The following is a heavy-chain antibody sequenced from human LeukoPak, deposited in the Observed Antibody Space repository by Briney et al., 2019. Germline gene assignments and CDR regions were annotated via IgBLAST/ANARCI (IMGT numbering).Heavy chain of an antibody. J-gene: IGHJ4*02. CDR2: INHSGST. D-gene: IGHD6-13*01. CDR3: ARRGIAAAGTGGFDY. CDR1: GFTFSTCG. V-gene: IGHV4-34*01. Sequence: GSLRLSCTASGFTFSTCGMTWVRQPPGKGLEWIGEINHSGSTNYNPSLKSRVTISVDTSKNQFSLKLSSVTAADTAVYYCARRGIAAAGTGGFDYWGQGTLVTVSS.